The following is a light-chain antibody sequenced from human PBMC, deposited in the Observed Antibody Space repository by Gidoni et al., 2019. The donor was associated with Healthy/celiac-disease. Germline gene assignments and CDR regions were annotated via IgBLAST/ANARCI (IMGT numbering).Light chain of an antibody. CDR2: DAS. V-gene: IGKV3-11*01. CDR1: QSVSSQ. Sequence: EIVLTQSPATLSLPPGERATLSCRASQSVSSQLSWYQQKPGQAPRLLIYDASHRATGIPVRFSGSGSGTDFTLTISSLEPEDFAVYYCQQRGNWPLTFXGXTKVEI. CDR3: QQRGNWPLT. J-gene: IGKJ4*01.